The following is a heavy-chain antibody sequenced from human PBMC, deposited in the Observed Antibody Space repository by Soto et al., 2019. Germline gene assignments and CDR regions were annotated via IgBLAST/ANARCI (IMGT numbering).Heavy chain of an antibody. CDR3: ARGPDYYDTSVSYRGIYH. CDR2: INANSGGT. V-gene: IGHV1-2*02. CDR1: GYTFTGYF. J-gene: IGHJ5*02. D-gene: IGHD3-22*01. Sequence: ASLKVSCKASGYTFTGYFIHWVRQAPGQGLEWMGWINANSGGTNYGQKFQGRVMMTRDTSISTAYMELSRLTSDDTALYFCARGPDYYDTSVSYRGIYHWGQRTLVTVSA.